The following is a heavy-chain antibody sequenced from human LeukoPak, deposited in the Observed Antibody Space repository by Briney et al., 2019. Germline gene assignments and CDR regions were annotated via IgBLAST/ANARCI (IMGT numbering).Heavy chain of an antibody. V-gene: IGHV3-23*01. CDR1: GFTFSSYA. CDR3: AKYPAAVAGTGDDAFDI. J-gene: IGHJ3*02. Sequence: PGGSLRLSCAASGFTFSSYAMSWARQAPGKGLEWVSAISGSGGSTYYADSVKGRFTISRDNSKNTLYLQMNSLRAEDTAVYYCAKYPAAVAGTGDDAFDIWGQGTMVTVSS. CDR2: ISGSGGST. D-gene: IGHD6-19*01.